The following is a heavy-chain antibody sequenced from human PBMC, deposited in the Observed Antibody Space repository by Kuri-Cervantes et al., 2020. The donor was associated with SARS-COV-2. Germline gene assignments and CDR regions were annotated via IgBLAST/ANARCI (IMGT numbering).Heavy chain of an antibody. CDR3: AREEGGYSYCLDY. CDR2: IYTSWIT. D-gene: IGHD5-18*01. Sequence: SETLSLTCTVSGCSISSGSYYWSWIRQPAGKGLEWIGHIYTSWITNYNPSLKSRVTISVDTSKKQFSLMLSSVTAADTAVYYCAREEGGYSYCLDYWGQGTLVTVSS. CDR1: GCSISSGSYY. V-gene: IGHV4-61*09. J-gene: IGHJ4*02.